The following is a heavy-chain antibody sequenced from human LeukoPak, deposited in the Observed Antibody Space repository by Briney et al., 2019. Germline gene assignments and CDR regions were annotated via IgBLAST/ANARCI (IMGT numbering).Heavy chain of an antibody. CDR1: GFTFSSYA. Sequence: GGSLRLSCAASGFTFSSYAMSWVRQAPGKGLEWVSAISGSGGSTYYADSVKGRFTISRDNSKNTLYLQMNSLRAEDTAVYYCAKFLKMTTVTDDAFDIWGQGTMVTVSS. J-gene: IGHJ3*02. V-gene: IGHV3-23*01. CDR2: ISGSGGST. CDR3: AKFLKMTTVTDDAFDI. D-gene: IGHD4-17*01.